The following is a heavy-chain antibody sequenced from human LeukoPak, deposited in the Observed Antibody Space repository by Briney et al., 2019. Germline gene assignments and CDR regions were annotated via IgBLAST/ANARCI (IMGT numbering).Heavy chain of an antibody. CDR3: ARTRGYSAYVYFDY. Sequence: GASVKVSCKASGYTFTNYYIYWVRQAPGQGLEWMGIINPSGGRTDYAQNFQGRVTVTRDTSTSTAYMELSSLRSEDTAVYFCARTRGYSAYVYFDYWGQGTLVTVSS. CDR1: GYTFTNYY. CDR2: INPSGGRT. V-gene: IGHV1-46*01. J-gene: IGHJ4*02. D-gene: IGHD5-12*01.